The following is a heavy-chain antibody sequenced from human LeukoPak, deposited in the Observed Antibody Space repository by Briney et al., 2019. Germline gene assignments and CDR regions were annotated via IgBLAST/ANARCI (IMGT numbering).Heavy chain of an antibody. J-gene: IGHJ4*02. CDR3: AKAPYPGVVPFDY. CDR2: INPNSGDT. Sequence: ASVKVSCKASGYTFTGYHMHWVRQAPGQGLEWMGRINPNSGDTNYAQKFQGRVTMTRDTSISTAYMELSRLRSDDTAVYYCAKAPYPGVVPFDYWGQGTLVTVSS. CDR1: GYTFTGYH. V-gene: IGHV1-2*06. D-gene: IGHD3-3*01.